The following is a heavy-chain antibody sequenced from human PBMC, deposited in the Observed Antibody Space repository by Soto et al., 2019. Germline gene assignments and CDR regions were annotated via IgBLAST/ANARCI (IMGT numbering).Heavy chain of an antibody. D-gene: IGHD3-10*01. Sequence: PGGSLRLSCAASGFTFSNYAMSWVRQAPGKGLEWVSGISGNGGSTYYADSVKGRFTISRDNSKNTLYLQMNSLRAEDTAVYYCAKGWRYYGSWSFRVWGQGTLVTVSS. CDR1: GFTFSNYA. CDR2: ISGNGGST. CDR3: AKGWRYYGSWSFRV. J-gene: IGHJ4*02. V-gene: IGHV3-23*01.